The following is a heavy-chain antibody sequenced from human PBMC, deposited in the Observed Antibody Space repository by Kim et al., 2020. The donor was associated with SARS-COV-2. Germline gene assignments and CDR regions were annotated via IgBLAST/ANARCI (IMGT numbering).Heavy chain of an antibody. CDR3: ARGGYIVVVPAAPYYYGMDV. V-gene: IGHV4-34*01. J-gene: IGHJ6*02. CDR2: INHSGST. CDR1: GRSFSGYY. D-gene: IGHD2-2*01. Sequence: SETLSLTCAVYGRSFSGYYWSWIRQPPGKGLEWIGEINHSGSTNYNPSLKSRVTISVDTSKNQFSLKLSSVTAADTAVYYCARGGYIVVVPAAPYYYGMDVWGQGTTVTVSS.